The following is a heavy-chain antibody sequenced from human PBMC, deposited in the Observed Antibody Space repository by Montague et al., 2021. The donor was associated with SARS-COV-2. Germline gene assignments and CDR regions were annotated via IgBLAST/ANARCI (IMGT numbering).Heavy chain of an antibody. CDR2: SRYGGTS. V-gene: IGHV4-39*01. D-gene: IGHD1-1*01. Sequence: SETRSLTCTVSSGSISNDIYYWGWIRQPPGKGPEWIGGSRYGGTSYYNPSLKSRVTISTDTSKNQCSLKMTAVTAADTAVYFCARQDIQLRFDLWGRGTLVTVSS. J-gene: IGHJ2*01. CDR3: ARQDIQLRFDL. CDR1: SGSISNDIYY.